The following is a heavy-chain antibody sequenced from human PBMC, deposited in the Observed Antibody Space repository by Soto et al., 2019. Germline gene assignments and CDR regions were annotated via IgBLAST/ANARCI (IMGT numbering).Heavy chain of an antibody. CDR1: GYSFSKFW. CDR2: IYPSDSQT. CDR3: ARGTASGALYFDL. J-gene: IGHJ2*01. V-gene: IGHV5-51*01. Sequence: DVQLVQSGAEVKKPGESLKISCEGLGYSFSKFWIAWVRQKPEKGLGWMGIIYPSDSQTRQSPSFRGQVTLSADKSTSTASLQWSSLRASDTVIYYGARGTASGALYFDLWGRGTLVTVSA. D-gene: IGHD1-1*01.